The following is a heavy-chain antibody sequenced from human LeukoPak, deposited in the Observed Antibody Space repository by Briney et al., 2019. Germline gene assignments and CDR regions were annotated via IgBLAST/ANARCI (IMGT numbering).Heavy chain of an antibody. CDR3: ARVTGVPAAIRGGFDY. CDR1: GFTFSSYW. V-gene: IGHV3-7*01. J-gene: IGHJ4*02. D-gene: IGHD2-2*02. CDR2: IKQDGSEK. Sequence: PGGSLRLSCAASGFTFSSYWMSWVRQAPGKGLEWVANIKQDGSEKYYVDSVKGRFTISRDNAKNSLYLQMNSLRAEDTAVYYCARVTGVPAAIRGGFDYWAREPWSPSPQ.